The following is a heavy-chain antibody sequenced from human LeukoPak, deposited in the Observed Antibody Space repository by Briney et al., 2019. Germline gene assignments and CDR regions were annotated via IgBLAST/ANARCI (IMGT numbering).Heavy chain of an antibody. CDR3: AKRHYYGSGSIEY. CDR1: GFTFSSYA. D-gene: IGHD3-10*01. V-gene: IGHV3-23*01. CDR2: ISNSGGNT. Sequence: GGSLRLSCAAPGFTFSSYAMTWVRQAPGKGLGWVSVISNSGGNTYYADSMKGRFTVSRDNSKNTLYLQMDSLRAEDTAVYYCAKRHYYGSGSIEYWGQGTLVTVSS. J-gene: IGHJ4*02.